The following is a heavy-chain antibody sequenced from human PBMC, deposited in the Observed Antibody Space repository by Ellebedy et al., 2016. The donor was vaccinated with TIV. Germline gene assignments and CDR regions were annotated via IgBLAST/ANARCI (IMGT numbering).Heavy chain of an antibody. Sequence: SETLSLXCTVSGGSISSGDYYWSWIRQPPGKGLEWIGYIYYSGSTYYNPSLKSRVTISVDTSKNQFSLKLSSVTAADTAVYYCARVAGDSSDRWGYYFDYWGQGTLVTVSS. CDR1: GGSISSGDYY. J-gene: IGHJ4*02. CDR3: ARVAGDSSDRWGYYFDY. CDR2: IYYSGST. V-gene: IGHV4-30-4*01. D-gene: IGHD3-22*01.